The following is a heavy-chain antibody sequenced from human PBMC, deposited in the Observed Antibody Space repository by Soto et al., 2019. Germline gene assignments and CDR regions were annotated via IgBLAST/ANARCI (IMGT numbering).Heavy chain of an antibody. J-gene: IGHJ5*02. CDR1: GYSFTSYW. V-gene: IGHV5-51*01. Sequence: GQSLKISCTGVGYSFTSYWIAWVRQMPGKGLEWMGIIYPGDSDTRYSPSFQGQVTISADKSITTVYLQWSSLKASDTAMYYCARGYCSTTICDPWFDPWGQGTLVTVSS. D-gene: IGHD2-15*01. CDR3: ARGYCSTTICDPWFDP. CDR2: IYPGDSDT.